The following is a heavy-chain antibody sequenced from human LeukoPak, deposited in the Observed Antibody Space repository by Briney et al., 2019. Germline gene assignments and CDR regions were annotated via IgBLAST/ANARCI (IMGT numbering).Heavy chain of an antibody. V-gene: IGHV3-7*01. CDR1: GFTFSAYW. D-gene: IGHD5-24*01. CDR3: ARGRWSDY. CDR2: IKEDGTEK. J-gene: IGHJ4*02. Sequence: PGGSLRLSCAASGFTFSAYWMTWVRQAPGKGLEWVANIKEDGTEKNYADSVKGRFTISRDNVKKSLYLEMNSLRVEDTAVYYCARGRWSDYWGQGTQVTVSS.